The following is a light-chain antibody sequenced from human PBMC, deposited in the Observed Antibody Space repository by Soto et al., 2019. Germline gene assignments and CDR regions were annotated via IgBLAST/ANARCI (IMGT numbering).Light chain of an antibody. V-gene: IGKV3-15*01. Sequence: VITYSPATLSFSRVERATLSCRASQSVSTNLAWYQQRPGQAPRLIISGAYTRATGIPARFSGSGSGTEFTLTISSLQSEDFAIYYCQQFNKWPRTFGQGTKVDI. CDR2: GAY. J-gene: IGKJ1*01. CDR1: QSVSTN. CDR3: QQFNKWPRT.